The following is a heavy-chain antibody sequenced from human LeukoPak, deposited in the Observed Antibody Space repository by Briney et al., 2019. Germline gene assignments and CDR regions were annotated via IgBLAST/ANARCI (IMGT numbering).Heavy chain of an antibody. J-gene: IGHJ4*02. Sequence: SGPTLVNPTQTLTLTRTFSGFSLSTSGVGVGWIRQPPGKALEWLALIYWNDDKRYSPSLKSRLTITKDTSKNQVVLTMTNMDPVDTATYYCAHSFLNYDYVWGSYRFLFDYWGQGTLVTVSS. CDR1: GFSLSTSGVG. V-gene: IGHV2-5*01. CDR2: IYWNDDK. D-gene: IGHD3-16*02. CDR3: AHSFLNYDYVWGSYRFLFDY.